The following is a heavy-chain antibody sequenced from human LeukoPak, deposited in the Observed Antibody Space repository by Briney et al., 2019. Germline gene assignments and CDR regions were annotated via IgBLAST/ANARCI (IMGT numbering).Heavy chain of an antibody. V-gene: IGHV3-53*01. J-gene: IGHJ4*02. CDR2: IYSGGST. CDR3: ASSTVTTKTFDY. CDR1: DFTVSSNY. Sequence: GSLRLSCAASDFTVSSNYLSWVRQAPGKGLEWVSIIYSGGSTYYADSVKGRFTISRDNSKNTLYLQMNSLRAEDTAVYYCASSTVTTKTFDYWGQGTLVTVSS. D-gene: IGHD4-17*01.